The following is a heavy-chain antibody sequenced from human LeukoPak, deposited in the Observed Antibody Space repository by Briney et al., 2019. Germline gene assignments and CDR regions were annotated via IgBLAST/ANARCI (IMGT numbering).Heavy chain of an antibody. D-gene: IGHD3-3*01. CDR3: ARPLRETDHYDFWSGYLNY. CDR2: INPSGGST. Sequence: ASVKVSCKASGYTFTSYYMHWVRQAPGQGLEWMGIINPSGGSTSYAQKFQGRVTMTRDMSTSTVYMELCSLRSEDTAVYYCARPLRETDHYDFWSGYLNYWGQGTLVTVSS. CDR1: GYTFTSYY. J-gene: IGHJ4*02. V-gene: IGHV1-46*01.